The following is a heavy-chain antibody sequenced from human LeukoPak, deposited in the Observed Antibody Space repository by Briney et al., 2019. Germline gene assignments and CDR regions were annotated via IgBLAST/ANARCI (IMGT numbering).Heavy chain of an antibody. CDR1: GFTFRRYG. Sequence: GGTLRLTCAASGFTFRRYGMSRVRQAAGKGLKWVSSISGSGDSTYYADSVKGRFTISRDNSKNTLYLQMNSLRAEDTAVYYCARDMSELRGGDFDYWGQGTLVTVSS. CDR3: ARDMSELRGGDFDY. J-gene: IGHJ4*02. CDR2: ISGSGDST. V-gene: IGHV3-23*01. D-gene: IGHD3-16*01.